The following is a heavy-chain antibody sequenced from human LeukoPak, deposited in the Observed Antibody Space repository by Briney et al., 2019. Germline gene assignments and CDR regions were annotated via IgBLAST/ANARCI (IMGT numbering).Heavy chain of an antibody. D-gene: IGHD3-22*01. CDR3: ARGRYYDSSGSYAFDI. V-gene: IGHV3-30*03. Sequence: GGSLRLSCAASGFTFSSYGMHWVRQAPGKGLEWVAVISYDGSNKYYADSVKGRFTISRDNSKNTLYLQMNSLRAEDTAVYYCARGRYYDSSGSYAFDIWGQGTMVTVSS. CDR2: ISYDGSNK. J-gene: IGHJ3*02. CDR1: GFTFSSYG.